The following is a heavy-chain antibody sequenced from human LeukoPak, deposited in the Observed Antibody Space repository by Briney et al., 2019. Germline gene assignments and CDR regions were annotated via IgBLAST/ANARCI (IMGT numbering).Heavy chain of an antibody. CDR1: GGSISSSSYY. Sequence: KTSETLSLTCTVSGGSISSSSYYWGWIRQPPGKGLEWIGSIYCSGSTYYNPSLKSRVTISVDTSKNQFSLKLSSVTAADTAVYYCARDPRVGATRSFDYWGQGTLVTVSS. D-gene: IGHD1-26*01. CDR2: IYCSGST. J-gene: IGHJ4*02. V-gene: IGHV4-39*07. CDR3: ARDPRVGATRSFDY.